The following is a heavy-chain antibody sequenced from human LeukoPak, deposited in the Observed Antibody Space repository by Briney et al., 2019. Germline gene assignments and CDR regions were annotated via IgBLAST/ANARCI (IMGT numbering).Heavy chain of an antibody. CDR3: AREGPYYDIPTVLVSPQFDY. V-gene: IGHV1-2*02. CDR1: GYTFTGYY. J-gene: IGHJ4*02. D-gene: IGHD3-9*01. Sequence: ASVKVSCKASGYTFTGYYMHWVRQAPGQGLEWMGWISPNSGGTNYAQKFQGRVTMTRDTSISTAYMELSRLRSDDTAVYYCAREGPYYDIPTVLVSPQFDYWGQGTLVTVSS. CDR2: ISPNSGGT.